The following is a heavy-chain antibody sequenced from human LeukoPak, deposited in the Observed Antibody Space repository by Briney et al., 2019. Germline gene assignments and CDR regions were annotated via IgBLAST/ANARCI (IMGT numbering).Heavy chain of an antibody. Sequence: GRSLRLSCAASGFTFSSYAMSWVRQAPGKGLKWVSTINDNGADTYYADSVKGRFTISRDNSYNTVSLQMNSLRDEDTGVYYCAKGLRTGVGPYMGYHYYMDVWGKGATVTVSS. D-gene: IGHD3-16*01. J-gene: IGHJ6*03. CDR1: GFTFSSYA. V-gene: IGHV3-23*01. CDR2: INDNGADT. CDR3: AKGLRTGVGPYMGYHYYMDV.